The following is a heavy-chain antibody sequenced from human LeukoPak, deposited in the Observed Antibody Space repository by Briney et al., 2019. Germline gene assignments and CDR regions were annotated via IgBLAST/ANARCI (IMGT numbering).Heavy chain of an antibody. Sequence: SETLSLTCAVYGGSFSGYYWSWIRQPPGKGLEWIGYIYYSGSTYYNPSLKSRVTISVDTSKNQFSLKLSSVTAADTAVYYCARDYSSSSEDYYYGMDVWGQGTTVTVSS. CDR2: IYYSGST. D-gene: IGHD6-6*01. V-gene: IGHV4-34*09. J-gene: IGHJ6*02. CDR3: ARDYSSSSEDYYYGMDV. CDR1: GGSFSGYY.